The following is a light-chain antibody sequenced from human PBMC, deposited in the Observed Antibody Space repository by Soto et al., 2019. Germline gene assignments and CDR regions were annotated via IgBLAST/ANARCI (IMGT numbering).Light chain of an antibody. J-gene: IGKJ4*01. CDR1: QGINSW. CDR2: TAS. Sequence: DIQMTQSPSSVSASVGDRVTISCRASQGINSWLAWYQQKPGRAPKLLIYTASNLESGVPSRFSGSGSDTDFTLTISSLQPEDFATYFCQQASSFPLTFGGGTKVDIK. V-gene: IGKV1D-12*01. CDR3: QQASSFPLT.